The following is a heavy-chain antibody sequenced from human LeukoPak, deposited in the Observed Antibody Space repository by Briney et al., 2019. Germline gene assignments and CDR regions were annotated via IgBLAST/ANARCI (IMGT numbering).Heavy chain of an antibody. CDR3: ARDHGYSGYLDAFDV. Sequence: ASVKVSCKASGYTFTGYYMHWIRQAPGQGLEWMGWINPNSGDTIHAQRFQGRVTKTRDTSISTAYMELSRLRSDDTAVYYCARDHGYSGYLDAFDVWGQGTMVTVSS. CDR2: INPNSGDT. J-gene: IGHJ3*01. V-gene: IGHV1-2*02. D-gene: IGHD5-12*01. CDR1: GYTFTGYY.